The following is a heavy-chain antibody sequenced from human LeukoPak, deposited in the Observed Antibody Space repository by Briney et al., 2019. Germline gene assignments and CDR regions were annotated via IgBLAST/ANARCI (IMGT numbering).Heavy chain of an antibody. D-gene: IGHD2-15*01. CDR2: IKQRGRS. CDR1: GSSISSDYY. CDR3: ARVVGATSIDY. V-gene: IGHV4-38-2*02. Sequence: SETLSLTCSVSGSSISSDYYWGWVRQPPGKGLEWIGSIKQRGRSYYNPSLKSRVTISVDTSTNQFSLQLSSVTAADTAVYYCARVVGATSIDYWGQGILVTVSS. J-gene: IGHJ4*02.